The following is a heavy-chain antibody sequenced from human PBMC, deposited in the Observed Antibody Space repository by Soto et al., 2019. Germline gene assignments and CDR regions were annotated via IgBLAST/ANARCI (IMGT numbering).Heavy chain of an antibody. Sequence: SWIRQAPGKGLEWVSYISSSGSTIYYADSVKGRFTISRDNAKNSLYLQMNSLRAEDTAVYYCAGSVAFAFDYWGQGTLLTVSS. D-gene: IGHD6-19*01. CDR2: ISSSGSTI. J-gene: IGHJ4*02. V-gene: IGHV3-11*01. CDR3: AGSVAFAFDY.